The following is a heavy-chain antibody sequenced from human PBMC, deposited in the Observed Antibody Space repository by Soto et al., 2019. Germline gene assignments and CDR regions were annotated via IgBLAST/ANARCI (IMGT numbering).Heavy chain of an antibody. D-gene: IGHD3-10*01. V-gene: IGHV3-33*01. J-gene: IGHJ6*02. CDR3: ARSQGRFYGSGSYKGLDV. CDR2: VWYDGSNK. CDR1: GFTFSSYA. Sequence: SGFTFSSYAMHCVRQAPGKALEWAAVVWYDGSNKYYADSVKGRFTISRDNPKNTLYLQMNSLRVEDTAVYYCARSQGRFYGSGSYKGLDVWGQGTTVTVSS.